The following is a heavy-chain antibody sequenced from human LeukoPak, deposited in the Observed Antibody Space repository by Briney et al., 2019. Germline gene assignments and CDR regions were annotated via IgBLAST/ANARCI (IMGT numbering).Heavy chain of an antibody. V-gene: IGHV4-39*07. CDR3: ARERDTGPNWFDP. Sequence: PSETLSLTCTVSGGSISSSSYYWGWIRQPPGKGLEWIGSIYYSGSTYYNPSLKSRVTISVDTSNNQFSLKLSSVTAADTAGYYCARERDTGPNWFDPWGQGTLVTVSS. CDR2: IYYSGST. D-gene: IGHD1-1*01. CDR1: GGSISSSSYY. J-gene: IGHJ5*02.